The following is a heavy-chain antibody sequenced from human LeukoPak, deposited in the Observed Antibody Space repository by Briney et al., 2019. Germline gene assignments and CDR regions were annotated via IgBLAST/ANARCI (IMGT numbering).Heavy chain of an antibody. CDR2: IGSTSI. V-gene: IGHV3-48*01. Sequence: PGGSLRLSCAASGFSTSTYSMGWVRQAPGKGLEGVSYIGSTSIYADSLKGRFTISRDNAKNSLYLQMNSLRAEDTAVYYCARDGPPAGAGDFDYWGQGTPVTVSS. CDR3: ARDGPPAGAGDFDY. CDR1: GFSTSTYS. J-gene: IGHJ4*02. D-gene: IGHD2-2*01.